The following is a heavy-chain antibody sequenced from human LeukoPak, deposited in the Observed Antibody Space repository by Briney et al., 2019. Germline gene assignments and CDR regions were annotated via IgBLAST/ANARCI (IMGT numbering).Heavy chain of an antibody. D-gene: IGHD3-22*01. J-gene: IGHJ3*01. Sequence: PSETLSLTCTVSGGSISSASYFWGWIRQPPGKGLEWIVTLYYSGSTYYSASLKSRVTMTGYTARNQFSLRLSSVNAADTAVYYCAKAGVRYSDSSALYAFDFWGPGTMVTVSS. V-gene: IGHV4-39*01. CDR2: LYYSGST. CDR3: AKAGVRYSDSSALYAFDF. CDR1: GGSISSASYF.